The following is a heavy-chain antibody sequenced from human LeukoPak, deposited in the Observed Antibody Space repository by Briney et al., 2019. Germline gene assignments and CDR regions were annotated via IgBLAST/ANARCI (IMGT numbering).Heavy chain of an antibody. CDR1: GFTFSSYA. CDR3: ATDRGWRTSGYYLYYFEY. D-gene: IGHD3-3*01. J-gene: IGHJ4*02. CDR2: ISYDGSNK. Sequence: GGSLRLSCAASGFTFSSYAMHWVRQAPGKGLEWVAVISYDGSNKYYADSVKGRFTISRDNSKNTLYLQMNSLRAKDTAVYYCATDRGWRTSGYYLYYFEYWGQGTLVTYSS. V-gene: IGHV3-30-3*01.